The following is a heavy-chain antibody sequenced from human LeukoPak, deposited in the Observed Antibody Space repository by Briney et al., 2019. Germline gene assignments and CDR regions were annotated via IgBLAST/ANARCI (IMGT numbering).Heavy chain of an antibody. V-gene: IGHV4-39*07. Sequence: SETLSLTCTVSGGSISNNLYYWGWVRQSPGKGLEWIASVYYTGNTFYNASLRSRDTVSVRTSDNQFSLKLRSMTAADTAMYYCARGDWRYGDFDSWGRGTLVTVSS. CDR1: GGSISNNLYY. CDR3: ARGDWRYGDFDS. J-gene: IGHJ4*02. CDR2: VYYTGNT. D-gene: IGHD3-9*01.